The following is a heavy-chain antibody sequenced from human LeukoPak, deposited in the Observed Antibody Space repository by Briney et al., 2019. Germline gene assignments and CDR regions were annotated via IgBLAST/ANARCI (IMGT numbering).Heavy chain of an antibody. Sequence: PSETLSLTCTVPGGSISNYYWSWIRQPAGKGLEWVGRIYSSGSTNYKPSLKSRVTMSVDTSKNQVSLKRSSVTAADTAVYYCARDNIWRELWRYYYYYMDVWGKGTTVTVSS. CDR2: IYSSGST. CDR3: ARDNIWRELWRYYYYYMDV. J-gene: IGHJ6*03. CDR1: GGSISNYY. V-gene: IGHV4-4*07. D-gene: IGHD3-16*01.